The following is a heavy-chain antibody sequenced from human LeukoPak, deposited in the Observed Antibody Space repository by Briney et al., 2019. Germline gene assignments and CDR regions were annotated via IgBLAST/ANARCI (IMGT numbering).Heavy chain of an antibody. CDR1: GGTFSSYA. D-gene: IGHD3-10*01. Sequence: ASVKVSCKASGGTFSSYATSWVRQAPGQGLEWMGRIIPILGIANYAQKFQGRVTITADKSTSTAYMELSSLRSEDTAVYYCVWGSGSYPVYGMDVWGQGTTVTVSS. CDR3: VWGSGSYPVYGMDV. V-gene: IGHV1-69*04. J-gene: IGHJ6*02. CDR2: IIPILGIA.